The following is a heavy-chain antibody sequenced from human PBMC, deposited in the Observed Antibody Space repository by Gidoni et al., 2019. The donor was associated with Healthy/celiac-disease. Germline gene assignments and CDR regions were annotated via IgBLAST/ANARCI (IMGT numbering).Heavy chain of an antibody. D-gene: IGHD6-13*01. J-gene: IGHJ4*02. V-gene: IGHV3-15*01. Sequence: EVQLVGSGGGLVGPGGSLGRSCAACGLTFSNAWMSWVRQAPGKGLEWVGRIKSKTDGGTTDYAAPVKGRFTISRDDSTNTLYLQMNSLKTEDTAVYYCTTYSRRLAAGGVFDYWGQGTLVTVSS. CDR3: TTYSRRLAAGGVFDY. CDR1: GLTFSNAW. CDR2: IKSKTDGGTT.